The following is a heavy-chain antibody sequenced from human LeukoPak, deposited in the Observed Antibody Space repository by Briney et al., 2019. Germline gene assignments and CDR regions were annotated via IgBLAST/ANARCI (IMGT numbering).Heavy chain of an antibody. V-gene: IGHV3-30*02. J-gene: IGHJ4*02. CDR2: IHSDGSNK. D-gene: IGHD1-26*01. CDR1: GFTFSSYA. Sequence: GGSLRLSCAASGFTFSSYAMHWVRQAPGKGLEWVAFIHSDGSNKHYADSVKGRFTISRENSKNTLYLQVNSLRVEDTAVYYCAKDRLGAMTYFDFWGQGTLVTVSS. CDR3: AKDRLGAMTYFDF.